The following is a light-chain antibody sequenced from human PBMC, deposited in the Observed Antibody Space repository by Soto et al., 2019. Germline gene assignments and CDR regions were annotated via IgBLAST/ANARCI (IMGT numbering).Light chain of an antibody. CDR3: SSYTSSSTLEV. J-gene: IGLJ1*01. CDR2: EVS. Sequence: QSVLTQPASVSGSRGQSMTISCTGTSSDVGGYNYVSWYQQHPGKAPKLMIYEVSNRPSGVSNRFSGSKSGNTASLTISGLQAEDEADYYCSSYTSSSTLEVFGTGTKVTVL. V-gene: IGLV2-14*01. CDR1: SSDVGGYNY.